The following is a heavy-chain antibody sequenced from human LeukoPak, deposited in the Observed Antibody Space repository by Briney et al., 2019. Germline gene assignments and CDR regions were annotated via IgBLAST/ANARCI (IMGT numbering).Heavy chain of an antibody. CDR3: ARAGPGFSSGWYHL. V-gene: IGHV4-30-2*01. D-gene: IGHD6-19*01. CDR1: GGSISSGGYY. J-gene: IGHJ5*02. Sequence: PSETLFLTCTVSGGSISSGGYYWSWIRQPPGKGLEWIGYIYHSGSTYYNPSLKSRVTISVDTSKNQFSLRLSSVTAADTAVYHCARAGPGFSSGWYHLWGQGTLVTVSS. CDR2: IYHSGST.